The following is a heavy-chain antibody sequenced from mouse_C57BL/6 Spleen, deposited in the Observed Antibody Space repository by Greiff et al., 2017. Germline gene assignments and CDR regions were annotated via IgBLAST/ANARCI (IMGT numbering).Heavy chain of an antibody. J-gene: IGHJ4*01. CDR3: ARKRSNGYAMDY. D-gene: IGHD2-5*01. CDR2: INPSNGGT. V-gene: IGHV1-53*01. CDR1: GYTFTSYW. Sequence: QVQLQQPGTELVKPGASVKLSCKASGYTFTSYWMHWVKQRPGQGLEWIGNINPSNGGTNYNEKFKSKATLTVDKSSSTAYMQSSSLTSEDSAVYYCARKRSNGYAMDYWGQGTSVTVSS.